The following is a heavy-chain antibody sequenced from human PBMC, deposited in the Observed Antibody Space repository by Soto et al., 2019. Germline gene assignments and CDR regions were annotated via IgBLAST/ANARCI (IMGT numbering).Heavy chain of an antibody. D-gene: IGHD6-13*01. V-gene: IGHV4-61*08. CDR1: GDSVSSGVYY. CDR3: ARGYSSWPNHFDH. Sequence: SETLSLTCTVSGDSVSSGVYYWSWMRQSPGKGLEWIGYIYYSGTTNYNPSLKSRVTISVDTSKSQFSLKLGSVTAADTAVYYCARGYSSWPNHFDHWGQGTLVTVSS. J-gene: IGHJ4*02. CDR2: IYYSGTT.